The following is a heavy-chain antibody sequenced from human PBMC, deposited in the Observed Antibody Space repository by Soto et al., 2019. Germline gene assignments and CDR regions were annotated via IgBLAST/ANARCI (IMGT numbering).Heavy chain of an antibody. CDR3: ARAERESPYSNYVRALDY. J-gene: IGHJ4*02. CDR2: IYHSGST. V-gene: IGHV4-30-2*01. Sequence: QLQLQESGSGLVKPSQTLSLTCAVSGGSISSGGYSWSWIRQPPGKGLEWIGYIYHSGSTYYNPSLKSRVTISVDRSKNQFSLKLSSVTAADTAVYYCARAERESPYSNYVRALDYWGQGTLVTVSS. D-gene: IGHD4-4*01. CDR1: GGSISSGGYS.